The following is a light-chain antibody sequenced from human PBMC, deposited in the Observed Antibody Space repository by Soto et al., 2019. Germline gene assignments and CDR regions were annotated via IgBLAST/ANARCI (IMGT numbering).Light chain of an antibody. J-gene: IGLJ2*01. V-gene: IGLV1-44*01. CDR2: IDN. Sequence: QSALTQPPSASGTPGQRVTISCSGSSSNIGSSSVNWYQQLPGTAPKLLIYIDNQRPSGVPGRFSGSKSGTSASLAISGLQSEDDADYFCAAWDASLNGVVFGGGTKLTVL. CDR1: SSNIGSSS. CDR3: AAWDASLNGVV.